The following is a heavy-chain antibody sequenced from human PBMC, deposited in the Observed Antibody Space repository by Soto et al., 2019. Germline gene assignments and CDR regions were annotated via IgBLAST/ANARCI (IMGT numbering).Heavy chain of an antibody. CDR3: ATSLLDTYYYDSSGYPTLDY. CDR2: ISAYNGNT. CDR1: GYTFTSYG. J-gene: IGHJ4*02. V-gene: IGHV1-18*01. D-gene: IGHD3-22*01. Sequence: EASVKVSCKASGYTFTSYGISWVRQAPGQGLEWMGWISAYNGNTNYAQKLQGGVTMTTDTSTSTAYMELRSLRSDDTAVYYCATSLLDTYYYDSSGYPTLDYWGQGTLVTVSS.